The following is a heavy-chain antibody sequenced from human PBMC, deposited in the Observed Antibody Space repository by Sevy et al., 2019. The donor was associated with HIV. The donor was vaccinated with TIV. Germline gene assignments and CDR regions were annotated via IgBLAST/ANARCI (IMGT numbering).Heavy chain of an antibody. Sequence: GGSLRLSCAASGFTFSDYYMSWIRQAPGKGLEWVSYISSSSYTNYADSVKDRFTISRDNAKNSLYLQMNSLRAEDTAVYYCARTMERPIFDYWGQGTLVTVSS. D-gene: IGHD1-1*01. CDR1: GFTFSDYY. CDR2: ISSSSYT. J-gene: IGHJ4*02. V-gene: IGHV3-11*06. CDR3: ARTMERPIFDY.